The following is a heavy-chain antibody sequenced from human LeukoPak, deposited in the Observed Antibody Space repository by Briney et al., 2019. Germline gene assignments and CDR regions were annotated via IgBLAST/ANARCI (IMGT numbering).Heavy chain of an antibody. Sequence: SETLSLTCTVSGGSIGRSDYYWGWIRQPPGKGLEWIGSILYGGNTYYNPSLKSRVTISVDASKNQFSLKLSSVTAADTAVYYCVARNGDYSYMDVWGKGTTVTVSS. CDR3: VARNGDYSYMDV. J-gene: IGHJ6*03. CDR2: ILYGGNT. CDR1: GGSIGRSDYY. D-gene: IGHD1-1*01. V-gene: IGHV4-39*01.